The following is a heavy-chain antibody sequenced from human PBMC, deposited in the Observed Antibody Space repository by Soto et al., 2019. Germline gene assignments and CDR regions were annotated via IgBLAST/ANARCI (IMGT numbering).Heavy chain of an antibody. Sequence: QLLESGGGLVQPGGSLRLSCAASGFTFSDYAMTWVRQAPGKGLEWVSGIIASGTYSKYADSANGRFTISRDNAKNTLYLQMNGLRVEDTAVYFCAKDPNGDYIGAFDFWGQGTMVTVSS. CDR1: GFTFSDYA. CDR2: IIASGTYS. V-gene: IGHV3-23*01. J-gene: IGHJ3*01. CDR3: AKDPNGDYIGAFDF. D-gene: IGHD4-17*01.